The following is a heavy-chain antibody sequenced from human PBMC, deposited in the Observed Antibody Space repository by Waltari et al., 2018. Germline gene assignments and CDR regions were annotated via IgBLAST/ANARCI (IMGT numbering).Heavy chain of an antibody. CDR3: ARGPSFIGAFDI. J-gene: IGHJ3*02. Sequence: QVQLQQWGAGLLKPSETLSLTCAVYGGSFSGYYWSWIRQPPGKGLEWIGEINHSGSTNYNPSLKSRVTISVDTSKNQFSLKLSSVTAADTAVYYCARGPSFIGAFDIWGQGTMVTVSS. CDR1: GGSFSGYY. CDR2: INHSGST. V-gene: IGHV4-34*01. D-gene: IGHD3-16*02.